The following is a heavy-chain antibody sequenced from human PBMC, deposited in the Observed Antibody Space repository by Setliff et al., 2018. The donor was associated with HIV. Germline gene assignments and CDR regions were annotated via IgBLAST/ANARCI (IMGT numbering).Heavy chain of an antibody. V-gene: IGHV3-33*01. CDR3: ASAIYSGGWYGMDV. CDR2: IWNNGGDK. D-gene: IGHD5-12*01. J-gene: IGHJ6*04. Sequence: GESLKISCAASGFTFSTYGMHWVRQAPGKGLEWVALIWNNGGDKYYADSVKGRFTISRDNSKSTLYLQMNSLRVEDTAVYYCASAIYSGGWYGMDVWGKGTTVTVSS. CDR1: GFTFSTYG.